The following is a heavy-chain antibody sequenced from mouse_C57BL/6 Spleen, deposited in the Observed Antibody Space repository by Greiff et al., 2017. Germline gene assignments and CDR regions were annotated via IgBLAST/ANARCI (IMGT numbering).Heavy chain of an antibody. D-gene: IGHD1-1*01. Sequence: QVQLQQSGPGLVQPSQSLSITCTVSGFSLTSYGVHWVRQSPGTGLEWLGVIWRGGSTDYNAASMSRLSSTKDNSKSQVFFKMNSLQADDTAIYDCAKDYGSSYGYFDVWGTGTTVTVSS. J-gene: IGHJ1*03. CDR1: GFSLTSYG. CDR3: AKDYGSSYGYFDV. CDR2: IWRGGST. V-gene: IGHV2-5*01.